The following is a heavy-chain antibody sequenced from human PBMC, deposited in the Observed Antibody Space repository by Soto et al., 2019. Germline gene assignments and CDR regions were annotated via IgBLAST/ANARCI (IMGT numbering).Heavy chain of an antibody. V-gene: IGHV1-69*12. J-gene: IGHJ4*02. CDR3: ARASRGGVVVVAATPSYYFDY. D-gene: IGHD2-15*01. Sequence: QVQLVQSGAEVKKPGSSVKVSCKASGGTFSSYAISWVRQAPGQGLEWMGGIIPIFGTANYAQKFQGRVTITADESTSTAYMELSSLRSEDTAVYYCARASRGGVVVVAATPSYYFDYWGQGTLVTVSS. CDR1: GGTFSSYA. CDR2: IIPIFGTA.